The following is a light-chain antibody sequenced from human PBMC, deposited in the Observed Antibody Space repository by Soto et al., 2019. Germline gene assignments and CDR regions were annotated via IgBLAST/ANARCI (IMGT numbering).Light chain of an antibody. CDR2: GAS. CDR1: QSVSSSY. J-gene: IGKJ1*01. V-gene: IGKV3-20*01. Sequence: EIVLTQSPGTLSLSPGERATLSCRASQSVSSSYLAWYQHKPGQAPRLLIYGASSRATGIPDRFSGSGSGTDFTLTISRLEPEDFAVYYCQQYGSSPGTFGQGTKVDI. CDR3: QQYGSSPGT.